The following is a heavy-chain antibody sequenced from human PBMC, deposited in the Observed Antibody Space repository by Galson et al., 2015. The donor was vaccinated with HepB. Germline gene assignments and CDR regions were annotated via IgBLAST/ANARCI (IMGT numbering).Heavy chain of an antibody. CDR2: TYYRSKWSN. CDR1: GDSVSSNSAT. Sequence: CAISGDSVSSNSATWNWIRQSPSRGLEWLGRTYYRSKWSNDYAVSVKGRLTIDPDTSKNQFSLQLNSVTPDDTAVYFCARGCVGGSCRGFDPWGQGTLVTVSS. CDR3: ARGCVGGSCRGFDP. V-gene: IGHV6-1*01. D-gene: IGHD2-15*01. J-gene: IGHJ5*02.